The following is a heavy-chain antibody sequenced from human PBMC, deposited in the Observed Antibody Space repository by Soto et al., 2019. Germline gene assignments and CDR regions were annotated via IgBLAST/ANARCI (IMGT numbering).Heavy chain of an antibody. CDR1: GYSFNSNL. Sequence: GESLKISCKGSGYSFNSNLIGWVRQMPGKGLEWMGIIFPGDSDTRYSPSFQGQVTISADKSISTAYLQWSSLKASDTAMYYCARHSRGIAAAGNYYYYGMGVWGQGTTVTVSS. V-gene: IGHV5-51*01. CDR2: IFPGDSDT. CDR3: ARHSRGIAAAGNYYYYGMGV. D-gene: IGHD6-13*01. J-gene: IGHJ6*02.